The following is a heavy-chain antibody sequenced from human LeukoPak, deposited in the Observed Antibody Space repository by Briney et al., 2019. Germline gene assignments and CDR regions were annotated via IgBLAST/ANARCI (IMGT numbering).Heavy chain of an antibody. D-gene: IGHD3-10*01. Sequence: GGSLRLSCTASGFTFSDYSFNWVRQAPGKGLEWVSAISGSGVITYYTDSVKGRFTISRDNAKNTLYLQMSSLRTDDTAVYYCAKDLLVRVYYALDVWGQGTTITVSS. CDR3: AKDLLVRVYYALDV. CDR2: ISGSGVIT. CDR1: GFTFSDYS. J-gene: IGHJ6*02. V-gene: IGHV3-23*01.